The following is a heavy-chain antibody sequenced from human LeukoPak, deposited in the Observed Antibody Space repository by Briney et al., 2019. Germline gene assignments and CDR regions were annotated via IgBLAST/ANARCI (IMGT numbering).Heavy chain of an antibody. CDR3: ARQLGIPDAFDI. CDR1: GYSISSGYY. CDR2: IYHSGST. J-gene: IGHJ3*02. Sequence: SETLSLTCAVSGYSISSGYYWGWIRQPPGKGLEWIGSIYHSGSTYYIPSLKSRVTISVDTSKNQFSLKLSSVTAADTAVYYCARQLGIPDAFDIWGQGTMVTVS. D-gene: IGHD6-13*01. V-gene: IGHV4-38-2*01.